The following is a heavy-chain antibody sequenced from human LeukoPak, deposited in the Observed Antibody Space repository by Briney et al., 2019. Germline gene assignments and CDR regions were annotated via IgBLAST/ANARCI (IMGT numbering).Heavy chain of an antibody. V-gene: IGHV1-69*06. CDR3: ARDRDGGGYCSGGSCYSPDAFDI. D-gene: IGHD2-15*01. CDR1: GGTFSSYA. J-gene: IGHJ3*02. Sequence: SVKVSCKASGGTFSSYAISWVRQAPGQGLEWMGGIIPIFGTANYAQKFQGRVTITADKSTSTAYMELSSLRSEDTAVYYCARDRDGGGYCSGGSCYSPDAFDIWGQGTMVTVSS. CDR2: IIPIFGTA.